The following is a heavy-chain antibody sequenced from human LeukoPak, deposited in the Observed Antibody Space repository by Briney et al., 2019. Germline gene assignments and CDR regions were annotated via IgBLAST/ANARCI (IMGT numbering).Heavy chain of an antibody. V-gene: IGHV3-66*01. Sequence: PGGSLRLSCAASGFTVSSNYMSWVRQAPGKGLEWVSVIYSGGSTYYADSVKGRFTISRDNSKNTLYLQMDSLRAEDTAVYYCKGSYYDSSAIDYWGQGTLVTVSS. CDR2: IYSGGST. J-gene: IGHJ4*02. CDR1: GFTVSSNY. CDR3: KGSYYDSSAIDY. D-gene: IGHD3-22*01.